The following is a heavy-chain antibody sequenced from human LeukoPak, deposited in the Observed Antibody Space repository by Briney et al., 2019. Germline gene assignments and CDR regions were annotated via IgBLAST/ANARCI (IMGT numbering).Heavy chain of an antibody. V-gene: IGHV3-33*01. D-gene: IGHD3-22*01. CDR2: AYGDGTDK. CDR1: GFTFNRYG. J-gene: IGHJ4*02. CDR3: ATGGRYYYDL. Sequence: GGSLRLSCAASGFTFNRYGMHWVRQAPGKGLEWVAVAYGDGTDKYYADSVKGRFTISKDLSQNRLYMQMNSLRAEDAAMYYCATGGRYYYDLWGQGTLVTVSS.